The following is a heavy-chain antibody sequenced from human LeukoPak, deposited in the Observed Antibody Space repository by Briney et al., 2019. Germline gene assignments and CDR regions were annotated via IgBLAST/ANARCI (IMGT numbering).Heavy chain of an antibody. CDR2: INPDGDVT. CDR3: ARGPNHYYYMDF. V-gene: IGHV1-2*02. Sequence: ASVKVSCKASGYTFTDYYIHWVRQAPGQGLEWMGWINPDGDVTKSAQKFQGRVTMTTDKSINTVFMEVSGLTSDDTALYYCARGPNHYYYMDFWGKGTTVSVSS. D-gene: IGHD2-8*01. CDR1: GYTFTDYY. J-gene: IGHJ6*03.